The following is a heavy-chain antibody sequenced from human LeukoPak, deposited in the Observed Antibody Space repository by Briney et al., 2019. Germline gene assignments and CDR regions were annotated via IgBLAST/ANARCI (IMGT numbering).Heavy chain of an antibody. V-gene: IGHV3-30*03. Sequence: GGSLRLSCAASGFTFSSYGMHWVRQAPGKGLEWVAVISYDGSNKYYADSEKGRFTISRDNAKNSLYLQMNSLRAEDTAVYYCARDEVGASKPFDYWGQGTLVTVSS. CDR3: ARDEVGASKPFDY. J-gene: IGHJ4*02. D-gene: IGHD1-26*01. CDR1: GFTFSSYG. CDR2: ISYDGSNK.